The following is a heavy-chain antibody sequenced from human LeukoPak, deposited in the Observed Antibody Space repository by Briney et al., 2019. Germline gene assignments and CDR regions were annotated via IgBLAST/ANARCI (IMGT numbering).Heavy chain of an antibody. CDR2: ISSSGSTI. CDR1: GFTSSSYE. J-gene: IGHJ3*02. CDR3: ARELSGTMVRGVIHTLKHAFDI. D-gene: IGHD3-10*01. V-gene: IGHV3-48*03. Sequence: PGGSLRLSCADSGFTSSSYEMNWVRQAPGKGLEWVSYISSSGSTIYYADSVKGRFTISRDNAKNSLYLQMNSLRAEDTAVYYCARELSGTMVRGVIHTLKHAFDIWGQGTMVTVSS.